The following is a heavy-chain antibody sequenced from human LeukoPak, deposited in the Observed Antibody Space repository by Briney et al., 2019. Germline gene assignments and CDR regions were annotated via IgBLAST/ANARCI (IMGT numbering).Heavy chain of an antibody. CDR1: GYTFTRYY. J-gene: IGHJ3*02. V-gene: IGHV1-2*02. CDR3: AREKDAFDI. CDR2: INHNRGGT. Sequence: ASVKDSFKASGYTFTRYYMHWLRQAPGQGVEWMGWINHNRGGTNYAQKFQGGVTMTRDTSISTAYMERSRLRSDNMAVCYCAREKDAFDIWGQGTMVTVSS.